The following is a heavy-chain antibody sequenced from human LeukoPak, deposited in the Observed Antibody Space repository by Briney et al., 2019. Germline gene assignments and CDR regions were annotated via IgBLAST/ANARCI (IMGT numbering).Heavy chain of an antibody. Sequence: GGSLRLSCAASGFTFDDYTMHWVRQAPGKGLEWVSLISWGGGSTYCADSVKGRFTISRDNSKNSLYLQMNSLRTEDTALYYCAKDIRSRPQYAFDIWGQGTMVTVSS. V-gene: IGHV3-43*01. D-gene: IGHD5/OR15-5a*01. CDR1: GFTFDDYT. J-gene: IGHJ3*02. CDR3: AKDIRSRPQYAFDI. CDR2: ISWGGGST.